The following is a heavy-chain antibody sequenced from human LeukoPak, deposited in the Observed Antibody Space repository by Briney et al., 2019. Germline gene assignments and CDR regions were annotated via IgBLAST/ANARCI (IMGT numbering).Heavy chain of an antibody. J-gene: IGHJ4*02. CDR3: AKKGDYGGNFDF. D-gene: IGHD4-23*01. V-gene: IGHV3-23*01. CDR2: ISGSGGYT. Sequence: PGGSLRLSCAASGFTFSSRAMSWVRRAPGKGLEWVSAISGSGGYTYYADSVKGRFTISRDNSKNTLYLQMHSLRAEDTALYYCAKKGDYGGNFDFWGQGTLVTVSS. CDR1: GFTFSSRA.